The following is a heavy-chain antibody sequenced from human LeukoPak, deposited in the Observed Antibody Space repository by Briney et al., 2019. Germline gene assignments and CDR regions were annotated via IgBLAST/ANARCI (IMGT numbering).Heavy chain of an antibody. Sequence: SGGSLRLSCAASGFTFSSYAMSWVRQAPGKGLEWVSSISSSSSYIYYADSVKGRFTISRDNAKNSLYLQMNSLRAEDTAVYYCARGPGPMDVWGKGTTVTISS. CDR1: GFTFSSYA. CDR3: ARGPGPMDV. D-gene: IGHD3-10*01. V-gene: IGHV3-21*01. J-gene: IGHJ6*03. CDR2: ISSSSSYI.